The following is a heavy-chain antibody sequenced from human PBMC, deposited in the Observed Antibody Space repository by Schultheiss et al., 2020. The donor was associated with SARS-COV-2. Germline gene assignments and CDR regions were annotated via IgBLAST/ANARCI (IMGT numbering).Heavy chain of an antibody. D-gene: IGHD3-16*02. J-gene: IGHJ5*02. CDR2: INHSGST. CDR3: ARPYYYYVWGSYRRGGWFDP. Sequence: SETLSLTCAVYGGSFSGYYWSWIRQPPGKGLEWIGEINHSGSTNYNPSLKSRVTISVDTSKNQFSLKLSSVTAADTAVYYCARPYYYYVWGSYRRGGWFDPWGQGTLVTVSS. CDR1: GGSFSGYY. V-gene: IGHV4-34*01.